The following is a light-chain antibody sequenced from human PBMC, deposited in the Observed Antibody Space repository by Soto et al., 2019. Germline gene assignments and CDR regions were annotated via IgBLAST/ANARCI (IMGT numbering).Light chain of an antibody. CDR2: GAS. J-gene: IGKJ4*01. CDR3: QQYNDWSLVT. Sequence: EIVMTQSPGTLSVSPGERATLSCRASQSVGTYLAWYQQKPGQAPRLLIFGASTRATGIPPRFSGSGSGSEFTLTISSLQSEDFAIYSCQQYNDWSLVTFGVGTKVEIK. V-gene: IGKV3-15*01. CDR1: QSVGTY.